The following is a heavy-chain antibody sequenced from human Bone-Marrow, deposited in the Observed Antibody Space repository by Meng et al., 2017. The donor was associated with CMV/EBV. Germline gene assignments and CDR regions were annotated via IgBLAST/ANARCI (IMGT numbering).Heavy chain of an antibody. CDR2: IYYSGST. D-gene: IGHD2-2*01. CDR1: GGSISSSSYY. Sequence: GSLRLSCTVSGGSISSSSYYWGWIRQPPGKGLEWIGSIYYSGSTYYNPSLKSRVTISVDTSKNQFSLKLSSVTAADTAVYYCARGSQLLGYFQHWGQGTLVTVSS. J-gene: IGHJ1*01. CDR3: ARGSQLLGYFQH. V-gene: IGHV4-39*07.